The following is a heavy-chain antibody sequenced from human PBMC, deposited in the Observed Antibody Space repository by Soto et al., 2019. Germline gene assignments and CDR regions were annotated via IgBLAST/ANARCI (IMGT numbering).Heavy chain of an antibody. Sequence: PGGSLRLSCAASRFTFSSYGMHWVRQAPGKGLEWVAVISSDGSKKYSADSVKGRLTISRDNSKSTLYLEMNSLRAEDTAVYYCAKGGDYPDYWGQGTLVTVSS. CDR1: RFTFSSYG. V-gene: IGHV3-30*18. CDR3: AKGGDYPDY. CDR2: ISSDGSKK. J-gene: IGHJ4*02. D-gene: IGHD4-17*01.